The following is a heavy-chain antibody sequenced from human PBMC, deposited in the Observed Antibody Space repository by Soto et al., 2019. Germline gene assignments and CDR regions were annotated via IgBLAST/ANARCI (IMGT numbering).Heavy chain of an antibody. Sequence: ASVKVSCKASGGTFSSYAISWVRQAPGQRLEWMGGIIPIFGTANYAQKFQGRVTITADESTSTAYMELSSLRSEDTAVYYCARQYCSGGSCYYYYGMDVWGQGTTVTVSS. V-gene: IGHV1-69*13. CDR1: GGTFSSYA. D-gene: IGHD2-15*01. CDR3: ARQYCSGGSCYYYYGMDV. J-gene: IGHJ6*02. CDR2: IIPIFGTA.